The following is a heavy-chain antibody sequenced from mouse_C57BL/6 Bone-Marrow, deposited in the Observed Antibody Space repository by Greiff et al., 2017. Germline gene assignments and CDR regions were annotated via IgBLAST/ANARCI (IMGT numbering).Heavy chain of an antibody. Sequence: QVQLQQSGAELVRPGTSVKVSCKASGYAFTNYLIEWVKQRPGQGLEWIGVINPGSGGTHYNEKFKGKATLTADKSSSTAYMQLSSLTYEDSAVYFCARSKNWDSWFAYWGQGTLVTVSA. J-gene: IGHJ3*01. CDR2: INPGSGGT. D-gene: IGHD4-1*01. CDR1: GYAFTNYL. V-gene: IGHV1-54*01. CDR3: ARSKNWDSWFAY.